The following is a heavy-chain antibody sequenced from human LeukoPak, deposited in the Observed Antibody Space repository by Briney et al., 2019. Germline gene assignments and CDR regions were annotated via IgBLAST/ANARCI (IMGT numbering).Heavy chain of an antibody. J-gene: IGHJ4*02. V-gene: IGHV1-8*01. CDR2: MYPNSGNT. D-gene: IGHD6-13*01. CDR1: GYTFTTYE. CDR3: ARTSAAAVTLLY. Sequence: GASVKVSCKASGYTFTTYEINWVRQATGQGLEWMGWMYPNSGNTGYAQKFQGRATMTRNTSISTAYMELSSLRSEDTAVYYCARTSAAAVTLLYWGQGTLVTVSS.